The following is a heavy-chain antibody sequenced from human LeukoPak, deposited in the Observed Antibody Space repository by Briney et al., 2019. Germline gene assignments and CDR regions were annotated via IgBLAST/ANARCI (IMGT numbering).Heavy chain of an antibody. CDR2: ISYDGSNK. Sequence: TGGSLRLSCAASGFTFSSYGMHWVRQAPGKGLEWVAVISYDGSNKYYADSVKGRFTISRDNSKNTLYLQMDSLRAEDTAVYYCAKDWEYSSGWYYFDYWGQGTLVTVSS. CDR1: GFTFSSYG. D-gene: IGHD6-19*01. V-gene: IGHV3-30*18. J-gene: IGHJ4*02. CDR3: AKDWEYSSGWYYFDY.